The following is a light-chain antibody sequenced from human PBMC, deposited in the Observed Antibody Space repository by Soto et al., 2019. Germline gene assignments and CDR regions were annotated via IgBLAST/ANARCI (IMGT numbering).Light chain of an antibody. V-gene: IGKV3-11*01. CDR3: QQRSNWPPIT. CDR2: DAS. Sequence: EIVMTQSPATLSVSPGERATLSCRASQSVSSNLAWYQQKPGQAPRLLIYDASNTATGIPARFSGSGSGTDFTLTISSLEPEDFAVYYCQQRSNWPPITFGQGTRLEIK. CDR1: QSVSSN. J-gene: IGKJ5*01.